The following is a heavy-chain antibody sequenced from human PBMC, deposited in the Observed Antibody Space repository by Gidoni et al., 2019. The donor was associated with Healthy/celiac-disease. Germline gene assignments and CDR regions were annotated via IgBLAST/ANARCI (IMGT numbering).Heavy chain of an antibody. CDR1: GFTFGDYA. CDR3: TRDRGYSYGYLADY. V-gene: IGHV3-49*05. D-gene: IGHD5-18*01. Sequence: EVQLVESGGGLVKPGRSLRLSCTASGFTFGDYAMSWFRQAPGKGLEWVGFIRSKAYGGTTEYAASVKGRFTISRDDSKSIAYLQMNSLKTEDTAVYYCTRDRGYSYGYLADYWGQGTLVTVSS. CDR2: IRSKAYGGTT. J-gene: IGHJ4*02.